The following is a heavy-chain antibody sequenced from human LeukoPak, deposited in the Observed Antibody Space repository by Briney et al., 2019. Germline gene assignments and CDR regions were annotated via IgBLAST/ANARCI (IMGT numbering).Heavy chain of an antibody. CDR3: ARDPTPYYYGSGRFDI. J-gene: IGHJ3*02. CDR1: GGSFSGYY. V-gene: IGHV4-34*01. Sequence: SETLSLTCAAYGGSFSGYYWSWIRQPPGKGLEWIGEINHSGSTNYNPSLKSRVTISVGTSKNQFSLKLSSVTAADTAVYYCARDPTPYYYGSGRFDIWGQGTMVTVSS. CDR2: INHSGST. D-gene: IGHD3-10*01.